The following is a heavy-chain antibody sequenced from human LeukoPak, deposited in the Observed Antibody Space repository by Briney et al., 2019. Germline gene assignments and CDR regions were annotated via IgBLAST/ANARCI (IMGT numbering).Heavy chain of an antibody. V-gene: IGHV4-34*01. CDR1: GGSFSGYY. Sequence: SATVSLTCAVYGGSFSGYYWSWIRQPPGKGLEWIGEINHSGSGNYNPSLKSRVTISVDTSKNQFSLKLSSVTAADTAVYYCASGPRVGERDYWGQGPLVTVCS. J-gene: IGHJ4*02. CDR2: INHSGSG. D-gene: IGHD1-26*01. CDR3: ASGPRVGERDY.